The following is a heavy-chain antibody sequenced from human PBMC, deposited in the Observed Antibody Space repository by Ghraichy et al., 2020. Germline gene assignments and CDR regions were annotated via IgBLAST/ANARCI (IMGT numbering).Heavy chain of an antibody. D-gene: IGHD3-22*01. CDR2: ISYDGTGQ. V-gene: IGHV3-30*04. J-gene: IGHJ4*02. CDR1: GFTLSSFG. CDR3: ARDYVDGSRYDGLGDC. Sequence: GGSLRLSCAASGFTLSSFGFHWVRQAPGKGLEWVTAISYDGTGQYYADSVRGRFTISRDNSKNTVYLQMNSLRSEDTAVYYCARDYVDGSRYDGLGDCWGQGTLGTVSS.